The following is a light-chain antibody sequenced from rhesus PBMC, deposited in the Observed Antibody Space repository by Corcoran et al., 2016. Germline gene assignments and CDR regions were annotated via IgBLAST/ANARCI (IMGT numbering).Light chain of an antibody. CDR1: SSDIGGYNY. Sequence: AALTQPRSVSGSPGQSVTISCTGTSSDIGGYNYVSWYQQHPGTAPKLMIYEVSKRPSGVSDRFSGSKSGNTASLNISGLHAEDEADYSCSSYAGSNTFIFGSGTRLTVL. V-gene: IGLV2-32*02. CDR3: SSYAGSNTFI. CDR2: EVS. J-gene: IGLJ1*01.